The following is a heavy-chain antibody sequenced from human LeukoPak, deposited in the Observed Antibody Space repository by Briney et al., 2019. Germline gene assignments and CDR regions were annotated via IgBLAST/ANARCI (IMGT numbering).Heavy chain of an antibody. CDR1: GASIRNYY. J-gene: IGHJ5*02. D-gene: IGHD3-10*01. CDR2: IYYSGST. CDR3: ARHGSVRSPLGP. V-gene: IGHV4-59*08. Sequence: PSETLSLTCTVSGASIRNYYWSWIRQSPGKGLEWIGYIYYSGSTNYNPSLESRVAMSVDTSKNQFSLNLRSVTAADTAVYYCARHGSVRSPLGPWGQGTLVTVSS.